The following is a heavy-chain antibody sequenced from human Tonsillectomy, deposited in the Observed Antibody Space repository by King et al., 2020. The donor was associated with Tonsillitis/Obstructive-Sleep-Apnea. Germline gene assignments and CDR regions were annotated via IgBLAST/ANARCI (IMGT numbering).Heavy chain of an antibody. D-gene: IGHD2-21*01. V-gene: IGHV1-69*12. CDR3: ARGPLPDCGGDCYMDYYYYYYMDV. Sequence: QLVQSGAEVKKPGSSVKVSCKASGGTFSSYALSWVRQAPGQGLEWMGGIIPIFGTANYAQKFQGRVTITADESTSTAYMELSSLRSEDTAVYYCARGPLPDCGGDCYMDYYYYYYMDVWGKGTTVTVSS. J-gene: IGHJ6*03. CDR1: GGTFSSYA. CDR2: IIPIFGTA.